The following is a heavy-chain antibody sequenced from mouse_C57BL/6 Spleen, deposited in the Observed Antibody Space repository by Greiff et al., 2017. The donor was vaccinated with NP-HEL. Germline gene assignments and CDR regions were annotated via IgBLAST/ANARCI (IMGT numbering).Heavy chain of an antibody. CDR2: IYPGDGAT. V-gene: IGHV1-80*01. J-gene: IGHJ1*03. CDR1: GYAFSSYW. CDR3: ARWGDGWYFDV. Sequence: VQLQESGAELVKPGASVKISCKASGYAFSSYWMNWVKQRPGKGLEWIGQIYPGDGATNYNGKFKGKATLTADKSSSTAYMQLSSLTSEDSAVYFCARWGDGWYFDVWGTGTTVTVSS. D-gene: IGHD3-3*01.